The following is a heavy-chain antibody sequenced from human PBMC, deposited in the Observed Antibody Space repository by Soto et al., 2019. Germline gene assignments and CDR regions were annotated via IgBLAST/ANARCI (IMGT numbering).Heavy chain of an antibody. J-gene: IGHJ4*02. Sequence: EVQLVESGGGLVQPGGSLRLSCAASGFTFSSYSMNWVRQAPGKGLEWVSYISSSSSTIYYADSVKGRFTISRDNAKNSLYLQMNILRDEDTAVYYCASGKDYADGGYWGQGTLVPVSS. V-gene: IGHV3-48*02. CDR2: ISSSSSTI. CDR3: ASGKDYADGGY. CDR1: GFTFSSYS. D-gene: IGHD4-17*01.